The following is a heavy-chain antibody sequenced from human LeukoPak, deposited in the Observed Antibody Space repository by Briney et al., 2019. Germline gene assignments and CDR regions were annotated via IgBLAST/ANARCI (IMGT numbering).Heavy chain of an antibody. CDR3: ARGGYYYMDV. CDR1: GFTFSSYT. J-gene: IGHJ6*03. Sequence: GGSLRLSCAASGFTFSSYTMNWLRQAPGKGLECVSYINSRGSTISYADSVKGRFTISRDNAKNSLYLQMNSLRAEDTAVYYCARGGYYYMDVWGEGTTVTVSS. V-gene: IGHV3-48*01. CDR2: INSRGSTI.